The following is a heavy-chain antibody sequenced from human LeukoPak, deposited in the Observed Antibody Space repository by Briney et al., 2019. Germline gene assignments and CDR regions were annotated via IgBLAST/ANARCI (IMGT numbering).Heavy chain of an antibody. CDR3: ARRILSSINAFDI. J-gene: IGHJ3*02. V-gene: IGHV5-51*01. D-gene: IGHD1-14*01. CDR1: GYSFTSYW. Sequence: GESLKISCKGSGYSFTSYWIAWVRQMPGKGLEWMGIIYPGDSDSRYSPSFQGQVTISADKSISTAYLQWSSLKASDTAMYYCARRILSSINAFDIWGQGTMVTVSS. CDR2: IYPGDSDS.